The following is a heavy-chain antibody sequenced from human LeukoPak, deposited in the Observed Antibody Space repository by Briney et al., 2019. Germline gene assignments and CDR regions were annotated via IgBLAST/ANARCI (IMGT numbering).Heavy chain of an antibody. V-gene: IGHV4-39*01. J-gene: IGHJ3*02. CDR3: ARESSGYFDAFHI. CDR2: IYYSGSP. D-gene: IGHD3-22*01. Sequence: SETLSLTCAVSGGSISSSSYYWGWIRQAPGKGLEWIGTIYYSGSPYYNPSLKSRVTISVDMSKNQFSLKLSSVTATDTAVYYCARESSGYFDAFHIWGQGTMVTVSS. CDR1: GGSISSSSYY.